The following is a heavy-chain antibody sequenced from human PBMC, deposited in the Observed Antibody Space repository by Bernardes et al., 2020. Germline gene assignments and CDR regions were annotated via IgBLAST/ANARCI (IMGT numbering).Heavy chain of an antibody. V-gene: IGHV3-23*01. D-gene: IGHD3-16*01. Sequence: GGSLRLSCAASGFTFSNYAMSWVRQAPGKGLEWVSIISGSSDITHYAGSVKGRFTISRDNSKNTLYLQMNSLRAEETAVYYCARTDYSIWGSQYRYFAYWGQGTLVTVSS. CDR2: ISGSSDIT. CDR3: ARTDYSIWGSQYRYFAY. J-gene: IGHJ4*02. CDR1: GFTFSNYA.